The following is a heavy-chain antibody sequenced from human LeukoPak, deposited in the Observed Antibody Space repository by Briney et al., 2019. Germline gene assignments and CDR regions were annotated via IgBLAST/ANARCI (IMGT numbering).Heavy chain of an antibody. J-gene: IGHJ4*02. V-gene: IGHV4-39*01. Sequence: SETLSLTCSVSGGSISSGSYYWGWIRQPPGKGLEWIGSIYYSGNTYYNPSLKSRVTISVDTSKNQFSPKLSSVTAADTAVYYCARGIRLGGQGALVTVSS. CDR1: GGSISSGSYY. D-gene: IGHD5-12*01. CDR3: ARGIRL. CDR2: IYYSGNT.